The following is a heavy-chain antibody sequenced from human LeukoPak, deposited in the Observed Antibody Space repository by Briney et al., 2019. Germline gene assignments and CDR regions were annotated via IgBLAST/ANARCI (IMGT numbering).Heavy chain of an antibody. CDR2: ISGSGTST. CDR3: ARRDYYYYYMDV. J-gene: IGHJ6*03. CDR1: GFTFSSCA. V-gene: IGHV3-23*01. Sequence: PGGSLRLSCAASGFTFSSCAMSWVRQSPGKGLEWVSAISGSGTSTYYADSVKGRFTISRDISENTLYLQTNSLRAEDTAVYYCARRDYYYYYMDVWGKGTTVTVSS.